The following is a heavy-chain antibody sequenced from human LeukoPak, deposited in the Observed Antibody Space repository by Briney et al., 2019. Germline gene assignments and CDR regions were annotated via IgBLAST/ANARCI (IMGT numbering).Heavy chain of an antibody. CDR2: IYYSGST. V-gene: IGHV4-61*01. D-gene: IGHD3-16*02. CDR3: ARTLTYYDYVCGSYRSETPDY. J-gene: IGHJ4*02. Sequence: SQTLSLTCTVSGGSISSGSYYWSWIRQPPGKGLEWIGYIYYSGSTNYNPSLKSRVTISVDTSKNQFSLKLSSVTAADTAVYYCARTLTYYDYVCGSYRSETPDYWGQGTLVTVSS. CDR1: GGSISSGSYY.